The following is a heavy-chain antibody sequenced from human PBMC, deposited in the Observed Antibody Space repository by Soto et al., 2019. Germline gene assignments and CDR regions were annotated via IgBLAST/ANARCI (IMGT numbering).Heavy chain of an antibody. D-gene: IGHD6-19*01. CDR2: ISAYNGNT. Sequence: QVQLVQSGAEVKKPGASVKVSCKASGYTFTSYGISWVRQAPGQGLEWMGWISAYNGNTTYAQKLQGRVTMTTDTSTSTAYMELRSLRSDDTAVYYCARDGRSGWFSPFIRGNSIDYWGQGTLVTVSS. CDR3: ARDGRSGWFSPFIRGNSIDY. J-gene: IGHJ4*02. V-gene: IGHV1-18*01. CDR1: GYTFTSYG.